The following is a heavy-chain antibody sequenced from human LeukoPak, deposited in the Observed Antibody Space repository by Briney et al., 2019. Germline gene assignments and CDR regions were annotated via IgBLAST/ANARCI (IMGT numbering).Heavy chain of an antibody. V-gene: IGHV3-72*01. CDR2: SRDKAQRYIT. D-gene: IGHD5-24*01. Sequence: PGGSLRLSCAGSGFTLSDHHIDWVRQAPGKGLEWVGRSRDKAQRYITEYAASVRGRFTISRDDSRNSLYLQMNSLKTEDTAVYYCARDFRDRYSYDYWGQGTLVTVSS. CDR3: ARDFRDRYSYDY. J-gene: IGHJ4*02. CDR1: GFTLSDHH.